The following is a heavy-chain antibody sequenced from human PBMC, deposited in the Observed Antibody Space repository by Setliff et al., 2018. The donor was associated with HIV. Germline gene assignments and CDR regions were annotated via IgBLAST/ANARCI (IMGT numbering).Heavy chain of an antibody. CDR2: INPNSGAT. V-gene: IGHV1-2*02. Sequence: ASVKVSCKASGFTFTGWYMHWVRQAPGQGLEWMGWINPNSGATNYAQKFQGRVTMTRNTSTSTAYLELSSLRSEDTAVYYCARDWNGDGRSIDSWGQGTLVTVSS. CDR3: ARDWNGDGRSIDS. J-gene: IGHJ5*01. CDR1: GFTFTGWY. D-gene: IGHD1-1*01.